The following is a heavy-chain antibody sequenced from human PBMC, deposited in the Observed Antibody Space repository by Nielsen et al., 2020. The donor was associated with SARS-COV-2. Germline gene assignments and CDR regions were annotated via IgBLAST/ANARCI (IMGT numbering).Heavy chain of an antibody. V-gene: IGHV1-2*06. Sequence: ASVKVSCKASGYTFTGYYMHWVRQAPGQGLEWMGRINPNSGGTNYAQKFQGRVTMTRDTSTSTVYMELSSLRSEDTAVYYCAREIRGPRASGDYWGQGTLVTVSS. CDR2: INPNSGGT. CDR3: AREIRGPRASGDY. J-gene: IGHJ4*02. CDR1: GYTFTGYY.